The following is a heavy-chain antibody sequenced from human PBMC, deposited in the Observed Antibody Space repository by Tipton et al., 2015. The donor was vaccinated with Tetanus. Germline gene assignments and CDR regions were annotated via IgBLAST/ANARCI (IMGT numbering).Heavy chain of an antibody. CDR3: ARAAAEWFGESTFDY. V-gene: IGHV4-34*01. D-gene: IGHD3-10*01. CDR1: GGSLNNYY. CDR2: IDHSGNT. Sequence: TLSLTCAVDGGSLNNYYWAWFRQPPGKGLEWIGEIDHSGNTRYNPSLKSRLSMSVDTSKNQFSLKLSSVTAADTAVYYCARAAAEWFGESTFDYWGQGTLVTVSS. J-gene: IGHJ4*02.